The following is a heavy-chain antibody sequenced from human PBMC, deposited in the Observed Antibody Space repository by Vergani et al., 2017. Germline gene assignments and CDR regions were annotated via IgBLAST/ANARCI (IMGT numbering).Heavy chain of an antibody. D-gene: IGHD3-3*01. CDR2: INHSGST. CDR1: GGSFSCYY. V-gene: IGHV4-34*01. Sequence: QVQLQQWGAGLLKPSETLSLTCAVYGGSFSCYYWSWIRQPPGKGLEWIGEINHSGSTNYNPSLKSRVTISVDTSKNQFSLKLSSVTAADTAVYYCARGAAAPFLEWLVRPTFDYWGQGTLVTVSS. J-gene: IGHJ4*02. CDR3: ARGAAAPFLEWLVRPTFDY.